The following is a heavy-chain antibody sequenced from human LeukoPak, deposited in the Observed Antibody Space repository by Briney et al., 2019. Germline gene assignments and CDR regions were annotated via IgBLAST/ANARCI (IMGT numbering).Heavy chain of an antibody. J-gene: IGHJ4*02. CDR3: ASKRTYSDSWYVDY. Sequence: PGESLKISCKGSGYSFTSYWIGWVGRLPGKGLDWLGIFYPGDSDTRYSPSFQGQVTISPAKSTSTAYLQWGSLKASDTAMYYYASKRTYSDSWYVDYWGQGTLVTVSS. D-gene: IGHD6-13*01. CDR1: GYSFTSYW. V-gene: IGHV5-51*01. CDR2: FYPGDSDT.